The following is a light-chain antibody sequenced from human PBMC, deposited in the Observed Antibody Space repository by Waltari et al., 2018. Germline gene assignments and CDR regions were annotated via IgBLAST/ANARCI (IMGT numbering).Light chain of an antibody. CDR1: QGISNW. CDR2: TTS. J-gene: IGKJ2*01. V-gene: IGKV1-17*03. Sequence: IQMTQSPSSLSASVGKGFTITCQASQGISNWLAWFQQKPGRAPKLLIYTTSTLQTGVPSRFSGSGSGTEFTLTISSLQPEDFATYYCQQHNTYPYTFGQGTKVEIK. CDR3: QQHNTYPYT.